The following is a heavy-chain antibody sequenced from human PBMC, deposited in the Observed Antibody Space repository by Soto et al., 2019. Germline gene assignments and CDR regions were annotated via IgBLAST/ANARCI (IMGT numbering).Heavy chain of an antibody. Sequence: GGSLRLSGAASGFTFSTYSMHWVRQAPGKGLEWVAVISYGGNNKYYADSVKGRFTISRDNSKNTLYLQMISLRPDDTAVYYCAKSPSLGPTGIWHWGQGTLVTVSS. J-gene: IGHJ1*01. CDR2: ISYGGNNK. D-gene: IGHD1-26*01. CDR3: AKSPSLGPTGIWH. CDR1: GFTFSTYS. V-gene: IGHV3-30-3*02.